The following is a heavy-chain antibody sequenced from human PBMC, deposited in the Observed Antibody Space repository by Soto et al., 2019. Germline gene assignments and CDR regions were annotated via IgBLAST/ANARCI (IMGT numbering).Heavy chain of an antibody. D-gene: IGHD6-19*01. Sequence: EVQVLDSGGGLVQPGGPQRLSFEPPEFTFRNYALSWFPQAQGKGLEWVSTISATGSTLYADSVKGRFTISRDNSKNTVYLQMNFLRAEDTAVYYCAKVSNKWAVAQRGYFDYWGQGTLVTVSS. V-gene: IGHV3-23*01. CDR2: ISATGST. CDR3: AKVSNKWAVAQRGYFDY. CDR1: EFTFRNYA. J-gene: IGHJ4*02.